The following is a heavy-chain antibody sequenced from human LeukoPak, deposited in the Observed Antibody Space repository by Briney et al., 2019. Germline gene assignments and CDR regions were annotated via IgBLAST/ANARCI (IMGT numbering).Heavy chain of an antibody. D-gene: IGHD5-12*01. CDR1: GFTLSSYA. Sequence: EGSLRLSCAASGFTLSSYAMSWVRQAPGKGLEWVSAISGSGGSTYYADSVKGRFTISRDNSKNTLYLQMNSLRAEDTAVYYCAKATGYGIVATIFDYWGQGTLVTVSS. J-gene: IGHJ4*02. V-gene: IGHV3-23*01. CDR3: AKATGYGIVATIFDY. CDR2: ISGSGGST.